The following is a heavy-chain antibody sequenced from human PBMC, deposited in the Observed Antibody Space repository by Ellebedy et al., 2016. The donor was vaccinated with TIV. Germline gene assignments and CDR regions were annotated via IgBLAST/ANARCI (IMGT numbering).Heavy chain of an antibody. Sequence: AASVKVSCKASGDSFSNYGINWVRQAPGHGLEWMGGTVPMYTTTNYAQKFQDRATITADESTSTAYMELTSLTSEDTAVYYCARMGGPDGLAFHIWGQGTMVTVSS. D-gene: IGHD3-10*01. CDR1: GDSFSNYG. J-gene: IGHJ3*02. V-gene: IGHV1-69*13. CDR3: ARMGGPDGLAFHI. CDR2: TVPMYTTT.